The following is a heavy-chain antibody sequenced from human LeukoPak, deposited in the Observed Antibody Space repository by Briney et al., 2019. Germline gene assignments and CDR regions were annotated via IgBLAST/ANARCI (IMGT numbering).Heavy chain of an antibody. D-gene: IGHD3-3*01. CDR2: IIPILGIA. CDR3: ARAGPALRFLEWLLLDY. Sequence: ASVKVSRKASGGTFSSYAISWVRQAPGQGLEWMGRIIPILGIANYAQKFQGRVTITADKSTSTAYMELSSLRSEDTAVYYCARAGPALRFLEWLLLDYWGQGTLVTVSS. V-gene: IGHV1-69*04. J-gene: IGHJ4*02. CDR1: GGTFSSYA.